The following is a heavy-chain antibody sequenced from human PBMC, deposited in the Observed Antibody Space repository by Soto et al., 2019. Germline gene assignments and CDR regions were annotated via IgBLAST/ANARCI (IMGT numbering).Heavy chain of an antibody. Sequence: AGGSLRLSCAASGFSVSSTYMSWVRQAPGKGLEWVSTLSDGGSSHYADSVTGRFSVSRDNSKNKLYLQMSGLRADDTAIYYCSRDFASGGYDFRGQGPQVTVSS. V-gene: IGHV3-53*01. CDR2: LSDGGSS. J-gene: IGHJ4*02. CDR1: GFSVSSTY. D-gene: IGHD5-12*01. CDR3: SRDFASGGYDF.